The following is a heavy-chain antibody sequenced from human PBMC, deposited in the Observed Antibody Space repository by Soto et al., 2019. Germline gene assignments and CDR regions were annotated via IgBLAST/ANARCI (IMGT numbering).Heavy chain of an antibody. CDR3: ARGIFGSGTADDY. D-gene: IGHD3-10*01. J-gene: IGHJ4*02. Sequence: EVQLVESGGGLVQPGGSLRLSCAASGFTFSGSWMHWVRQAPGKGLVWVSGINRDGSGTSYADFVKGRFTISRDNAKNTLFLQKNGLRAEDTAVYYCARGIFGSGTADDYWGQGTLVTVSS. CDR1: GFTFSGSW. CDR2: INRDGSGT. V-gene: IGHV3-74*01.